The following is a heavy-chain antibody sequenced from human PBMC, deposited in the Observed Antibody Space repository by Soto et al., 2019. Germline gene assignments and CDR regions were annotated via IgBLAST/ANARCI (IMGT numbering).Heavy chain of an antibody. CDR3: EGEDSSGYKFLDY. D-gene: IGHD3-22*01. CDR2: IYYSGST. Sequence: QVQLQESGPGLVKPSETLSLTCTVSGGSISGYYWSWIRQPPGKGLEWIGYIYYSGSTSYNPSLMSRRTISVDTSEPQFFPRPTSVTAADTAVYYCEGEDSSGYKFLDYGGQGTL. V-gene: IGHV4-59*01. J-gene: IGHJ4*02. CDR1: GGSISGYY.